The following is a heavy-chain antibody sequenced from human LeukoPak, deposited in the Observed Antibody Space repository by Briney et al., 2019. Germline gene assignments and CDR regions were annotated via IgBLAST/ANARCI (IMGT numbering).Heavy chain of an antibody. D-gene: IGHD3-3*01. V-gene: IGHV3-23*01. CDR3: ARRLSLRFDAFAV. Sequence: GGSLRLSCAASGFTVTEYAMTWIRQSPGKGLEWVSSMSDIGPNAYYADSVKGRFTISRDTSKNTLLLQMNSLRADDTALYFCARRLSLRFDAFAVWGPGTVVTVSS. CDR2: MSDIGPNA. CDR1: GFTVTEYA. J-gene: IGHJ3*01.